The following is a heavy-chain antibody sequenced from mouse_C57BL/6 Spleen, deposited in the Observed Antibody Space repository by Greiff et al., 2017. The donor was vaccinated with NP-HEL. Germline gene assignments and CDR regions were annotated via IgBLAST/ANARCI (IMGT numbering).Heavy chain of an antibody. CDR3: ARYDYGHWYFDV. CDR1: GYTFTSYW. V-gene: IGHV1-61*01. D-gene: IGHD1-2*01. CDR2: IYPSDSET. Sequence: QVQLQQPGAELVRPGSSVKLSCKASGYTFTSYWMDWLQQRPGQGLEWIGNIYPSDSETHYNQKFKDKATLTVDKSSSTAYMQLSSLTSEDSAVYYCARYDYGHWYFDVWGTGTTVTVSS. J-gene: IGHJ1*03.